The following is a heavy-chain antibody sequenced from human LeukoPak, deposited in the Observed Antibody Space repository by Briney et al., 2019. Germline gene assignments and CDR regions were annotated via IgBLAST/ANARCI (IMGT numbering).Heavy chain of an antibody. J-gene: IGHJ5*02. V-gene: IGHV4-34*01. CDR3: ARGLRDIVVVPAASTWFDP. D-gene: IGHD2-2*01. CDR1: GGSFSGYY. Sequence: PSETLSLTCAVYGGSFSGYYWSWIRQPPGKGLEWIGEINHSGSTNYNPSLKSRVTISVDTSKNQFSLKLSSVTAADTAVYYCARGLRDIVVVPAASTWFDPWGQGTLVTVSS. CDR2: INHSGST.